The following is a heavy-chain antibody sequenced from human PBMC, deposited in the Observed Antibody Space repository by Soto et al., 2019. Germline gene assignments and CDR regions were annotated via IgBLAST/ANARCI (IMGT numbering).Heavy chain of an antibody. D-gene: IGHD3-10*01. Sequence: ASVKVYCKASGYTFTSDDINWVRQTKGQGLEWMGWMNPNSGNTGYAQKFQGRVTMTRNASISTAYMELSSLRSEDTAVYYCARGALVRGKNKMGYYYYYTDVWGKGTTVTVSS. V-gene: IGHV1-8*01. CDR1: GYTFTSDD. CDR3: ARGALVRGKNKMGYYYYYTDV. CDR2: MNPNSGNT. J-gene: IGHJ6*03.